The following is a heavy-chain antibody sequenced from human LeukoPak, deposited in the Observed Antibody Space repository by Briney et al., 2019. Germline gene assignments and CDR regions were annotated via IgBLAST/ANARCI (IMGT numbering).Heavy chain of an antibody. Sequence: GGSLRLSCAASGFTFSRYGMNWVRQAPGKGLEWVSALSGSGASTYYADSVKGRFTISRDNSKNTLYLQMSSLRAEDTAVYYCAKDLTVTTPFDYWGQGTLVTVSS. CDR3: AKDLTVTTPFDY. D-gene: IGHD4-17*01. CDR2: LSGSGAST. J-gene: IGHJ4*02. CDR1: GFTFSRYG. V-gene: IGHV3-23*01.